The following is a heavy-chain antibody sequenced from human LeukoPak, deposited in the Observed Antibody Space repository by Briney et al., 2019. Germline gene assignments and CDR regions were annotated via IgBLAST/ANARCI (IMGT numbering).Heavy chain of an antibody. CDR1: GFTLSSYE. D-gene: IGHD3-3*01. V-gene: IGHV3-48*03. CDR2: ISSSGSTI. J-gene: IGHJ3*02. CDR3: ARDGVHYDFWSGYYTAAFDI. Sequence: GGSLRLSCAASGFTLSSYEMNWVSQAPGKGLEWASYISSSGSTIYYADSVKGRFTISRDNAKKSLYLQMNSLRAEDTAVYYCARDGVHYDFWSGYYTAAFDIWAQGTMVTVSS.